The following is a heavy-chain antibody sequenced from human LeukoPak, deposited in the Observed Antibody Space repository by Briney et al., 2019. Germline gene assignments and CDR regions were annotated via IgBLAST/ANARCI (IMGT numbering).Heavy chain of an antibody. D-gene: IGHD2-21*02. CDR3: ASHTVVVTATHDAFAF. Sequence: ASVKVSCKSSGYTFNGYYMHWVRQAPGQGLECMGWINPNNGGTKYAQNFQGRVTMTRDTSISTAYMELDRLRFDDTAVYYCASHTVVVTATHDAFAFWGQGTMVTVSS. CDR1: GYTFNGYY. J-gene: IGHJ3*01. V-gene: IGHV1-2*02. CDR2: INPNNGGT.